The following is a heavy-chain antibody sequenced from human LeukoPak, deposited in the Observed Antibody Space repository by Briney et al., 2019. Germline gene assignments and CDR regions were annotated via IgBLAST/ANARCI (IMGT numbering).Heavy chain of an antibody. V-gene: IGHV3-30*18. CDR3: AKGEPGGAYYSPYLAV. J-gene: IGHJ6*03. Sequence: GGSLRLSCAASGFTFSYYGMHWVRQAPGKGLEWVAAASSYESDKYYVDSVKGRFTISRDNSKNTLYLQLNSLRAEDTAVYYLAKGEPGGAYYSPYLAVWGKGTTATVSS. CDR1: GFTFSYYG. D-gene: IGHD1-26*01. CDR2: ASSYESDK.